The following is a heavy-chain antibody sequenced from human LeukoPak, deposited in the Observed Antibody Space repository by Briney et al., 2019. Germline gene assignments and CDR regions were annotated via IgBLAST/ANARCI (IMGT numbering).Heavy chain of an antibody. Sequence: SETLSLTCTASGDSISSYYWSWIRQPPGKGLEWIGYIYTSGGTNYIPSLKGRVTISIDTSKNQFSLKLSSVTAADTAVYYCARATPYSSSWYSPKYYFDYWGQGTLVTVSS. V-gene: IGHV4-4*09. CDR2: IYTSGGT. CDR1: GDSISSYY. D-gene: IGHD6-13*01. CDR3: ARATPYSSSWYSPKYYFDY. J-gene: IGHJ4*02.